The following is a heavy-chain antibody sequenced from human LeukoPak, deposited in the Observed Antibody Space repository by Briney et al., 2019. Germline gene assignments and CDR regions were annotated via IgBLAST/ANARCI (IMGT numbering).Heavy chain of an antibody. Sequence: GGSLRLSCAASGFTFSSYSMNWVRQAPGKGLEWVSSISSSSSYIYYADSVKGRFTISRDNAKNSLYLQMNSLRAEDTAVYYCARGGSSSSPFDYWGQGTLVPVPS. V-gene: IGHV3-21*01. J-gene: IGHJ4*02. CDR1: GFTFSSYS. D-gene: IGHD6-6*01. CDR2: ISSSSSYI. CDR3: ARGGSSSSPFDY.